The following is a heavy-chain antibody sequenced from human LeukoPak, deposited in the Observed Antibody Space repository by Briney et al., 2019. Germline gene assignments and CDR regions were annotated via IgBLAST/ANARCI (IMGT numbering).Heavy chain of an antibody. J-gene: IGHJ6*03. CDR2: INPSGGST. CDR1: GYTFTSYY. Sequence: GASVKVSCKASGYTFTSYYMHWVRQAPGQGLEWMGIINPSGGSTSYAQKFQGRVTMTRDTSTSTVYMELSSLRSEDTAVYYCAREWAGSGSYSPYYYYMDVWGKGTTVTISS. D-gene: IGHD3-10*01. CDR3: AREWAGSGSYSPYYYYMDV. V-gene: IGHV1-46*01.